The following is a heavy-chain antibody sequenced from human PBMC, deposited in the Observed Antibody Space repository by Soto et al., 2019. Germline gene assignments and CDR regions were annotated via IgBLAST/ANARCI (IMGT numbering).Heavy chain of an antibody. CDR3: AGYCSSTSCYYENWFDP. Sequence: LRLSCAASGFTFSSYAMSWVRQAPGKGLEWVSAISGSGGSTYYADSVKGRFTISRDNSKNTPYLQMNSLRAEDTAVYYCAGYCSSTSCYYENWFDPWGQGTLVTVSS. CDR2: ISGSGGST. D-gene: IGHD2-2*03. V-gene: IGHV3-23*01. J-gene: IGHJ5*02. CDR1: GFTFSSYA.